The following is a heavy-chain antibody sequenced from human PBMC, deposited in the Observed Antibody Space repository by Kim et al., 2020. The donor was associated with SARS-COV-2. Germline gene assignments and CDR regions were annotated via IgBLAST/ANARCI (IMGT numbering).Heavy chain of an antibody. Sequence: PSLKSRVTISVDTSKNQFSLKLSSVTAADTAVYYCARHGGYSSSFSAFDIWGQGTMVTVSS. D-gene: IGHD6-13*01. J-gene: IGHJ3*02. CDR3: ARHGGYSSSFSAFDI. V-gene: IGHV4-59*08.